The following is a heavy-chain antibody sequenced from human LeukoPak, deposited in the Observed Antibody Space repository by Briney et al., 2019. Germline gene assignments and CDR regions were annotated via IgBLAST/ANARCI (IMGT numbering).Heavy chain of an antibody. Sequence: ASVKVSCKASGYTFTSYDINWVRQATGQGLEWMGWMNPNSGNTGHAQKFRGRVTMTRNTSISTAYMELSSLRSEDTAVYYCARGGLPVRGYWFSTKVWEQYYYGMDVWGQGTTVTVSS. V-gene: IGHV1-8*01. J-gene: IGHJ6*02. CDR1: GYTFTSYD. CDR2: MNPNSGNT. CDR3: ARGGLPVRGYWFSTKVWEQYYYGMDV. D-gene: IGHD5-18*01.